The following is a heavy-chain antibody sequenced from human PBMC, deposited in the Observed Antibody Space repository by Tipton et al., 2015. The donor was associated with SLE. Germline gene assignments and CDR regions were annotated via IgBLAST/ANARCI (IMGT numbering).Heavy chain of an antibody. CDR2: IYYSGST. V-gene: IGHV4-39*01. CDR3: ARGLDYGGTTKY. CDR1: GASIISSSYY. D-gene: IGHD4-23*01. Sequence: TLSLTCTVSGASIISSSYYWGWIRQPPGKGLEWIGSIYYSGSTYYNPSLKSRLTISVDPSKNQFSLKLSSVTAADTAVYYCARGLDYGGTTKYWGQGTLVTVFS. J-gene: IGHJ4*02.